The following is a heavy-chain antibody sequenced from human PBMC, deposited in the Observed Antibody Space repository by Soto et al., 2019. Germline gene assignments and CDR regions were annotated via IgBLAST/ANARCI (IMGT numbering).Heavy chain of an antibody. J-gene: IGHJ4*02. CDR1: GVSISSGHW. CDR3: ARLVYDSRLNYLYFDH. V-gene: IGHV4-4*02. CDR2: VYNDGSA. Sequence: SETLSLTCDVSGVSISSGHWWSWVRQPPGKGLEWIAEVYNDGSANYHPSLGSRATIAVDRSKNQFSLRLSSVTAADTGKYYCARLVYDSRLNYLYFDHWGQGTLVTVSS. D-gene: IGHD3-22*01.